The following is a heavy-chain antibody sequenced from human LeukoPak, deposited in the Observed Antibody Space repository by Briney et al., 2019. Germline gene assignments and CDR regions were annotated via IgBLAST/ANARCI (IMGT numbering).Heavy chain of an antibody. CDR1: GGSFSGYY. D-gene: IGHD3-16*01. CDR2: IYYSGST. CDR3: ARHLTFGSYYFDY. V-gene: IGHV4-59*08. Sequence: NPSETLSLTCAVYGGSFSGYYWSWIRQPPGKGLEWIGYIYYSGSTNYNPSLKSRVTISVDTSKNQFSLKLSSVTAADTAVYYCARHLTFGSYYFDYWGQGTLVTVSS. J-gene: IGHJ4*02.